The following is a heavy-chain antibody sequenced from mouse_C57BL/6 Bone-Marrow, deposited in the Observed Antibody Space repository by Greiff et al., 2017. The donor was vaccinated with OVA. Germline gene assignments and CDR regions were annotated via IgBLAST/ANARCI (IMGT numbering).Heavy chain of an antibody. D-gene: IGHD1-1*01. J-gene: IGHJ2*01. Sequence: VQRVESDAELVKPGASVKISCKVSGYTFTDHTIHWMKQRPEQGLEWIGYIYPRDGSTKYNEKFKGKATLTADKSSSTAYMQLNSLTSEDSAVYFCARRGDYYGSSFDYWGQGTTLTVSS. V-gene: IGHV1-78*01. CDR2: IYPRDGST. CDR3: ARRGDYYGSSFDY. CDR1: GYTFTDHT.